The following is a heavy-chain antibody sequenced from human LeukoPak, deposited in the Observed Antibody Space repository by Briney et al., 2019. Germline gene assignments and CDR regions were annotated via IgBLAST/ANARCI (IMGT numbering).Heavy chain of an antibody. D-gene: IGHD3-22*01. V-gene: IGHV4-39*01. CDR2: IYYSGRT. CDR1: SISISSSSDY. CDR3: AICRKFYSDSSGYCNYFDY. J-gene: IGHJ4*02. Sequence: SETLSLTCSVSSISISSSSDYWGWTRQPPEKGLEWIGSIYYSGRTYYNLSLKSRVTMTVDTSKNQFSLKLSSVSAADTGVYYCAICRKFYSDSSGYCNYFDYWGQGTLVTVSS.